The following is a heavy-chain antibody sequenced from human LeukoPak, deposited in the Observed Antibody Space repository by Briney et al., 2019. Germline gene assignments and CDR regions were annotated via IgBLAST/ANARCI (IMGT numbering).Heavy chain of an antibody. CDR1: GFTFSSYV. J-gene: IGHJ4*02. CDR3: AKDPGQSFDY. Sequence: GGSLRLSCAASGFTFSSYVMHWVRQAPGKGLEWVAVISYDGSNKYYADSVKGRFTISRDNSKNTLYLQMNSLRAEDTAVYYCAKDPGQSFDYWGQGTLVTVSS. V-gene: IGHV3-30*18. CDR2: ISYDGSNK. D-gene: IGHD3-10*01.